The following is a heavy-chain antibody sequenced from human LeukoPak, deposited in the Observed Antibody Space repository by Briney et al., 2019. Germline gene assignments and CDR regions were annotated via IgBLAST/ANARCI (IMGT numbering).Heavy chain of an antibody. V-gene: IGHV4-39*01. CDR2: IYYSGST. D-gene: IGHD6-6*01. CDR3: ARHSGRQYRPARRDY. J-gene: IGHJ4*02. CDR1: GGSISSSSYY. Sequence: SETLSLTCTVSGGSISSSSYYWGWIRQPPGEGLEWIGSIYYSGSTYYNPSLKSRVTISVDTSKNQFSLKLSSVTAADTAVYYCARHSGRQYRPARRDYWGQGTLVTVSS.